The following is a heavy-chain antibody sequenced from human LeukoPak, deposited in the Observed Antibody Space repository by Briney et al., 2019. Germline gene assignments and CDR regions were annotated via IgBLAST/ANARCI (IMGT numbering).Heavy chain of an antibody. CDR1: GFTFSNYG. J-gene: IGHJ4*02. V-gene: IGHV3-23*01. Sequence: PGGSLRLSCAASGFTFSNYGMSGVRQAPGKGLEWVSAISGRGDSTYYADSGKGRFTISRDNSKNTLYLQMNSLRAEDTAVYYCAKGSGSADYWGQGTLVTVSS. CDR2: ISGRGDST. D-gene: IGHD3-3*01. CDR3: AKGSGSADY.